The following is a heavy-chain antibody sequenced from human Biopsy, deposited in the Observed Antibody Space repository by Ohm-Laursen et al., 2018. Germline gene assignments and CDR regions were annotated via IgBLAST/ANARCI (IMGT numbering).Heavy chain of an antibody. J-gene: IGHJ4*02. D-gene: IGHD3-3*01. CDR1: GGSISIYY. CDR3: ARARIKTSGVLIPETYYFDS. CDR2: FYYSGST. Sequence: SETLSLTCNVSGGSISIYYWSWIRQPPGKGLGWIGNFYYSGSTNYNPSLKSRITMSLDRSKSQVSLRMNSVTAADTAVYYCARARIKTSGVLIPETYYFDSWGQGTLVTVSS. V-gene: IGHV4-59*01.